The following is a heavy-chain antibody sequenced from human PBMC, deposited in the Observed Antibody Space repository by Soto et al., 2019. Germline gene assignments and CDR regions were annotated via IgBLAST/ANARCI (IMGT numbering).Heavy chain of an antibody. CDR3: AREVAHCSSTSCYYGMDV. CDR2: IRQDGSEK. J-gene: IGHJ6*04. Sequence: GGSLRLSCAASGFTFSSYWMSWVRQAPGKGLEWVANIRQDGSEKYYVDSVKGRFTISRDNAKNSLYLQMNSLRAEDTAVYYCAREVAHCSSTSCYYGMDVWGKGTTVTAPQ. V-gene: IGHV3-7*03. CDR1: GFTFSSYW. D-gene: IGHD2-2*01.